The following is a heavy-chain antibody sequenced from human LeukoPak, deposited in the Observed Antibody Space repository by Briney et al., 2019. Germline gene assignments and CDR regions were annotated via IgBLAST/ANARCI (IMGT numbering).Heavy chain of an antibody. D-gene: IGHD3-16*01. CDR2: IYPGDSDT. CDR3: ARSTSWGDAFDI. Sequence: GESLKISCRGSGYSFSNYWLVWVRQMPGKGLEWMGMIYPGDSDTRYSPSFQGQVTISADKSISTAYLQWSSLKASDTAMYYCARSTSWGDAFDIWGQGTMVTVSS. CDR1: GYSFSNYW. J-gene: IGHJ3*02. V-gene: IGHV5-51*01.